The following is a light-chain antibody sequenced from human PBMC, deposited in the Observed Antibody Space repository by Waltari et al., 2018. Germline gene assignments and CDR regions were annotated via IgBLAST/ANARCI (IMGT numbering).Light chain of an antibody. CDR1: SDDIGAYSY. J-gene: IGLJ2*01. CDR3: SAYTSRGTLK. Sequence: QSALTQPASVSGSPGQSITISCTGTSDDIGAYSYVTWYHQRPGKVPKLIIYDLTGRPSGVSNRFSGSKSGSTASLTVSVLQAEDEGLFYCSAYTSRGTLKFGGGTRVTVL. CDR2: DLT. V-gene: IGLV2-14*03.